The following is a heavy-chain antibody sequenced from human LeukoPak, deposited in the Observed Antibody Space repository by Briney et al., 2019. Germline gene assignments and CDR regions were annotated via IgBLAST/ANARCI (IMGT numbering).Heavy chain of an antibody. V-gene: IGHV4-59*12. CDR2: IYYSGST. D-gene: IGHD4-17*01. CDR3: ARDPGDRFDY. Sequence: PSETLSLTCTVSGGSISNYYWSWIRQPPGKGLEWIGYIYYSGSTNYNPSLESRVTISVDTSKNQFSLKLSSVTAADTAVYYCARDPGDRFDYWGQGTLVTVSS. CDR1: GGSISNYY. J-gene: IGHJ4*02.